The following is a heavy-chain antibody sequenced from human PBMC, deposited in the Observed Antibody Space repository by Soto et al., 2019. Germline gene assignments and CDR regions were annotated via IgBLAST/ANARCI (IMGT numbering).Heavy chain of an antibody. CDR2: IYYSGST. CDR1: GGSISSYY. CDR3: ARDIAGTVDY. J-gene: IGHJ4*02. D-gene: IGHD6-13*01. Sequence: PSETLSLTCTVSGGSISSYYWSWIRQPPGKGLEWIGYIYYSGSTNYNPSLKSRVTISVDTSKNQFSLKLSSMTAADTAVYYCARDIAGTVDYWGQGTLVTVSS. V-gene: IGHV4-59*12.